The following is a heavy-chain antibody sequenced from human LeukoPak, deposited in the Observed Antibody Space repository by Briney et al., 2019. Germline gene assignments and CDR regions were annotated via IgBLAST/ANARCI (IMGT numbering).Heavy chain of an antibody. CDR2: ISSSPIDI. D-gene: IGHD1-26*01. CDR3: ARIHDGTPTPSFDS. CDR1: GFTFSRYA. V-gene: IGHV3-21*01. Sequence: GGSLRLSCAASGFTFSRYAMAWVRQAPGKGPDWVSSISSSPIDIYDADSVRGRFTISRDNSKNSLYLQMNSLRVEDTAVYYCARIHDGTPTPSFDSWGQGTLVTVSS. J-gene: IGHJ4*02.